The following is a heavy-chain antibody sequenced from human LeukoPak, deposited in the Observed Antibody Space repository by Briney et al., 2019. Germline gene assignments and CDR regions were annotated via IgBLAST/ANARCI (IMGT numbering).Heavy chain of an antibody. CDR3: ARVPAPGKYSSSSRPDY. V-gene: IGHV1-46*01. Sequence: ASVKVSCKASGYTFTSYDINWVRQATGQGLEWMGIINPSGGSTSYAQKFQGRVTMTRDTSTSTVYMELSSLRSEDTAVYYCARVPAPGKYSSSSRPDYWGQGTLVTVSS. CDR1: GYTFTSYD. CDR2: INPSGGST. D-gene: IGHD6-6*01. J-gene: IGHJ4*02.